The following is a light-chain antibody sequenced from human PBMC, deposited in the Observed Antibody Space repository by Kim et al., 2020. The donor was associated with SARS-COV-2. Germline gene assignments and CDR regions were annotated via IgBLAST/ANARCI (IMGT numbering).Light chain of an antibody. CDR2: GNS. CDR1: SSNIGAGYD. CDR3: QSYDSSLSGYV. Sequence: RVTISCTASSSNIGAGYDVHWYKQLPGTAPKPLIYGNSNRPSGVPDRFSGSKSGTSASLAITGLQVEDEADYYCQSYDSSLSGYVFGTGTKVTVL. V-gene: IGLV1-40*01. J-gene: IGLJ1*01.